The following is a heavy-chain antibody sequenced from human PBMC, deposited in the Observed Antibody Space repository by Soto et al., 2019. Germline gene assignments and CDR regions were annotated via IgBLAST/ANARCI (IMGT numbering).Heavy chain of an antibody. J-gene: IGHJ4*02. D-gene: IGHD1-26*01. Sequence: SDTLSLTCAVSGGSFSGHIWTWIRQTPGKGLQWIGQINHSGSSIYNPSLKNRVTISTMSNNKFSLELSSVTAADTAVYYCTRGLFSGSSYSGSWYYFDSWGQGTMVT. CDR1: GGSFSGHI. CDR3: TRGLFSGSSYSGSWYYFDS. V-gene: IGHV4-34*01. CDR2: INHSGSS.